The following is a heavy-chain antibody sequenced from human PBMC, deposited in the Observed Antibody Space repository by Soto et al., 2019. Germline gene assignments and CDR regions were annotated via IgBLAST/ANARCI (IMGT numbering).Heavy chain of an antibody. Sequence: SLRLSCAASGFIFSDYTINWVRQAPGKGLEWVSSVSRRSENLLYADSVKGRFTISRDNAKSSVSLQMNSLRAEDTALYYCALMLYTEEGVGLDVWGQGTTVTVSS. CDR2: VSRRSENL. J-gene: IGHJ6*02. V-gene: IGHV3-21*01. CDR3: ALMLYTEEGVGLDV. CDR1: GFIFSDYT. D-gene: IGHD2-8*01.